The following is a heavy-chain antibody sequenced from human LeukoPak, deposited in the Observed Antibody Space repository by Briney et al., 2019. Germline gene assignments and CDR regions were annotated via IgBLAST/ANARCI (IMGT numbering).Heavy chain of an antibody. J-gene: IGHJ6*03. CDR2: INSDGSST. D-gene: IGHD5-24*01. Sequence: GGSLRLSCAASGFTFSRYWMHWVRQAPGKGLMWVSRINSDGSSTSYADSVKGRFTISRDNAKNTMYLQMNSLRAEDTAVYYCAKAASDGPYYYYYMDVWGKGTTVAVSS. CDR3: AKAASDGPYYYYYMDV. V-gene: IGHV3-74*01. CDR1: GFTFSRYW.